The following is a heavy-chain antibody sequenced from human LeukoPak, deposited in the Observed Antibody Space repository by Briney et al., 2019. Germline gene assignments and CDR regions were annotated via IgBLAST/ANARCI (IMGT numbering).Heavy chain of an antibody. CDR3: ARGGAVERYCSSTSCYWVDAFDI. Sequence: GESLKISCKGSGYSFTSYWISWVRQMPGKGLEWMGRIDPSDSYTNYSPSSQGHVTISADKSISTAYLQWSSLKASDTAMYYCARGGAVERYCSSTSCYWVDAFDIWGQGTMVTVSS. J-gene: IGHJ3*02. D-gene: IGHD2-2*01. CDR2: IDPSDSYT. CDR1: GYSFTSYW. V-gene: IGHV5-10-1*01.